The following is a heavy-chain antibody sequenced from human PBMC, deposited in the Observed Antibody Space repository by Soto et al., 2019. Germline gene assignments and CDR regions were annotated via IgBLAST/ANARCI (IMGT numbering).Heavy chain of an antibody. V-gene: IGHV1-18*01. CDR3: ATKDDHKDDQPYYYGMDV. CDR1: GYTSSSYG. J-gene: IGHJ6*02. CDR2: ISVFNGDT. D-gene: IGHD3-16*01. Sequence: QVQLLQSGGEVKTPGASVKVSCKALGYTSSSYGINWVRQAPGQGLEWMGWISVFNGDTKYAQKFQGRVAITKDPGTSTDQMELRSLRSDDAAVYFCATKDDHKDDQPYYYGMDVWGQGTTVAVSS.